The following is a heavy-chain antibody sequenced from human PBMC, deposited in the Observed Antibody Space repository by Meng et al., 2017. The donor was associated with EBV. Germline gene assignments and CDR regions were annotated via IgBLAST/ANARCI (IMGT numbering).Heavy chain of an antibody. CDR2: INVGVGYT. V-gene: IGHV1-3*01. CDR1: GYAFTSYI. CDR3: VRGPPVGVPGPGDY. J-gene: IGHJ4*02. Sequence: VQLVQSGAEVKNPGASVKVSCKASGYAFTSYILHWVCRAPGQRLEWMGWINVGVGYTKYSQKFQDRVTISSDTSATTGYMELSSLRSEDTAVYYCVRGPPVGVPGPGDYWGQGTLVTVSS. D-gene: IGHD2-21*01.